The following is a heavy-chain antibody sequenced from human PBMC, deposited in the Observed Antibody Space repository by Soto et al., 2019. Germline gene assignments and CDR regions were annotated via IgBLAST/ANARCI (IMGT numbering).Heavy chain of an antibody. D-gene: IGHD2-15*01. CDR1: GFTFSSNA. J-gene: IGHJ4*02. CDR3: AKEQGGSYYDY. CDR2: ISSSGGST. Sequence: EVQLLESGGGLVQPGGSLRLSCAASGFTFSSNAMSWVRQAPGKGLEWVSGISSSGGSTYYADSVKGRFTISRDNSKNMLYLQMNNLRAEDTAVYYCAKEQGGSYYDYWRQGTLLTVSS. V-gene: IGHV3-23*01.